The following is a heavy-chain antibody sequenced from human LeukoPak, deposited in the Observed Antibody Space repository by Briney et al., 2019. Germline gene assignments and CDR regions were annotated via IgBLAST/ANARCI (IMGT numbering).Heavy chain of an antibody. D-gene: IGHD3-3*01. CDR2: VSGSGGST. Sequence: GGSLRLSCAASGFTFSSYGMYWLRQAPGKGLEWVSAVSGSGGSTYYADSVKGRFTISRDNSKNTLYLQMNSLRAEDTAVYYCAKDRLRFLEWLFQPDAFDIWGQGTMVTVSS. V-gene: IGHV3-23*01. CDR1: GFTFSSYG. J-gene: IGHJ3*02. CDR3: AKDRLRFLEWLFQPDAFDI.